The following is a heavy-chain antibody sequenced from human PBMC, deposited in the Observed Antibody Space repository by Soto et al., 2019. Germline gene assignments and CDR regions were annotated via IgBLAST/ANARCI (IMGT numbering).Heavy chain of an antibody. V-gene: IGHV4-34*01. J-gene: IGHJ5*02. CDR1: GGSFSGYY. D-gene: IGHD6-13*01. Sequence: QVQLQQWGAGLLKPSETLSLTCAVYGGSFSGYYWSWIRQPPGKGLEWIGEINHSGSTNYNPSLKSRVTISVDTSKNQFSLKLSSVTAADTAVYYCARVGSSSWYTWFDPWGQGTLVTVSS. CDR2: INHSGST. CDR3: ARVGSSSWYTWFDP.